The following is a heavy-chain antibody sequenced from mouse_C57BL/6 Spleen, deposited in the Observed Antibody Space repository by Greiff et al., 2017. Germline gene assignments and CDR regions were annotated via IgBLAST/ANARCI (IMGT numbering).Heavy chain of an antibody. CDR1: GYTFTSYW. D-gene: IGHD6-1*01. Sequence: QVQLQQPGAELVRPGSSVKLSCKASGYTFTSYWMHWVKQRPIQGLEWIGNIDPSDSETHYNQKFKDKATLTVDKSSSTAYMQLSSLQSEDSAVYYCARNLFYAMDYWGQGTSVTVSS. V-gene: IGHV1-52*01. CDR3: ARNLFYAMDY. J-gene: IGHJ4*01. CDR2: IDPSDSET.